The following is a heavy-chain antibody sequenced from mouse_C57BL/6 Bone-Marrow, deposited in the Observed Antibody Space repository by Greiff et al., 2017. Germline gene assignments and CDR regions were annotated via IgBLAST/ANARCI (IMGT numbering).Heavy chain of an antibody. CDR2: INPYNGGT. CDR3: ARFHYSNYLFAY. CDR1: GYTFTDYY. D-gene: IGHD2-5*01. V-gene: IGHV1-19*01. J-gene: IGHJ3*01. Sequence: VQLQQSGPVLVKPGASVKMSCKASGYTFTDYYMNWVKQSHGKSLEWIGVINPYNGGTSYNQKFKGKATLTVDKSSSTAYMELNSLTSEDSAVYYCARFHYSNYLFAYWGQGTLVTVSA.